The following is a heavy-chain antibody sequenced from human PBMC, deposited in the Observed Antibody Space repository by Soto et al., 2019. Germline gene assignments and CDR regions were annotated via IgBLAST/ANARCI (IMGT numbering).Heavy chain of an antibody. Sequence: GGSLRLSCTASGFTFGDYAMSWFRQAPGKGLEWVGFIRSKAYGGTTEYAASVKGRFTISRDDSKSIAYLQMNSLKTEDTAVYYCTRWGDFWSGYYHTYYFDYWGQGTLVTVSS. V-gene: IGHV3-49*03. CDR1: GFTFGDYA. D-gene: IGHD3-3*01. CDR2: IRSKAYGGTT. CDR3: TRWGDFWSGYYHTYYFDY. J-gene: IGHJ4*02.